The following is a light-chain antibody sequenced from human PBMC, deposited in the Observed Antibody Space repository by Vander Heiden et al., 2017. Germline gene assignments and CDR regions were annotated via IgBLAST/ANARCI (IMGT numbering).Light chain of an antibody. Sequence: IQLTKSQSSLSASVGDRVTITCRASRSINSYLNWYHQKPGKAPKLLIYAASSLERGVPSRFSGSGSGTDFTLTISSLQPEDVATYYCQQSHSTPHTFGQGTKVEIK. J-gene: IGKJ2*01. CDR3: QQSHSTPHT. CDR1: RSINSY. V-gene: IGKV1-39*01. CDR2: AAS.